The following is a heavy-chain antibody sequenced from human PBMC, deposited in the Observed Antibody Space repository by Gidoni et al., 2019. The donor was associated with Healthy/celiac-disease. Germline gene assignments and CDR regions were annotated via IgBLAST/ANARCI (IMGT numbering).Heavy chain of an antibody. CDR1: GGTISSSSYY. V-gene: IGHV4-39*01. Sequence: QLQLQESGPGLVKPSETLSLTCTGPGGTISSSSYYSGWIRQPPGKGLEWIGSIYCSGSTYDNPSLKSRVTISVDTSKNQFSLKLSSVTAADTAVYYCARARSSSEYYDYVWGSYRTTYFDYWGQGTLVTVSS. J-gene: IGHJ4*02. D-gene: IGHD3-16*02. CDR2: IYCSGST. CDR3: ARARSSSEYYDYVWGSYRTTYFDY.